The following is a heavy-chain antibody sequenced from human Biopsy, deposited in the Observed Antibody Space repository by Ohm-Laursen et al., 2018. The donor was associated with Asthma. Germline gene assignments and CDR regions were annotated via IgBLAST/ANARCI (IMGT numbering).Heavy chain of an antibody. D-gene: IGHD3-3*01. CDR3: ASQSSGPDFWSGYYYFDY. CDR2: ISYDGSNK. J-gene: IGHJ4*02. Sequence: SLRLSCTASGFTFSSYGMHWVRQAPGKGLEWVAVISYDGSNKYYADSVKGRFTISRDNSKNTLYLQMNSLRAEDTAVYYCASQSSGPDFWSGYYYFDYRGQGTLVTVSS. CDR1: GFTFSSYG. V-gene: IGHV3-30*03.